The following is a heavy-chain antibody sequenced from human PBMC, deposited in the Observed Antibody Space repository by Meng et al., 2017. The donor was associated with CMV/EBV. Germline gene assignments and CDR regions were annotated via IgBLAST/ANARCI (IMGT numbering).Heavy chain of an antibody. J-gene: IGHJ4*02. D-gene: IGHD1-1*01. V-gene: IGHV3-66*02. Sequence: LELSWSASRFTISSSYMSWVRQAPGKGLEWVSVIYSGGSTYYADSVKGRFTISRDNSKNTLYLQMNSLRAEDTAVYYCARDFAGPFDYWGQGTLVTVSS. CDR1: RFTISSSY. CDR2: IYSGGST. CDR3: ARDFAGPFDY.